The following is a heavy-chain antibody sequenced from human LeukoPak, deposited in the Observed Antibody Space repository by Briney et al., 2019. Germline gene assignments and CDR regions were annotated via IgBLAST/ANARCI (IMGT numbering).Heavy chain of an antibody. CDR1: GYTFTSYY. D-gene: IGHD3-10*01. V-gene: IGHV1-46*01. J-gene: IGHJ4*02. CDR2: INPSGGST. Sequence: ASVKVSCKASGYTFTSYYMHWVRQAPGQGLEWMGIINPSGGSTSYAQKFQGRVTMTGDTSTSTVYMELSSLRSEDTAVYYCARGGRGLWDYGSGIRRRFDYWGQGTLVTVSS. CDR3: ARGGRGLWDYGSGIRRRFDY.